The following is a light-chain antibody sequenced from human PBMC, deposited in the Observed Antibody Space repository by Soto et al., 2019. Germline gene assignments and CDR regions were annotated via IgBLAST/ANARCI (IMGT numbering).Light chain of an antibody. CDR1: QSIYNY. V-gene: IGKV1-39*01. Sequence: DIQMTQSPSSLSAAVGDRVTITFRASQSIYNYLNWYQQKPGKAPQLLIFAASSLQSGVPSRFSGSDSGTDFTLTISSLQHEDFATYYCQQSYSTPRTFGQGTKVDIK. CDR2: AAS. J-gene: IGKJ1*01. CDR3: QQSYSTPRT.